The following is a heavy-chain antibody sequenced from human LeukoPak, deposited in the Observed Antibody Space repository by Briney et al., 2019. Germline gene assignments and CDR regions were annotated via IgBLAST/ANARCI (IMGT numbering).Heavy chain of an antibody. D-gene: IGHD3-3*01. CDR2: ISGSGGST. V-gene: IGHV3-23*01. CDR3: AKDLVPYDFWSGFDY. CDR1: GFTVRSNY. Sequence: GGSLRLSCAASGFTVRSNYMSWVRQAPGKGLEWVSAISGSGGSTYYADSVKGRFTISRDNSKNTLYLQMNSLRAEDTAVYYCAKDLVPYDFWSGFDYWGQGTLVTVSS. J-gene: IGHJ4*02.